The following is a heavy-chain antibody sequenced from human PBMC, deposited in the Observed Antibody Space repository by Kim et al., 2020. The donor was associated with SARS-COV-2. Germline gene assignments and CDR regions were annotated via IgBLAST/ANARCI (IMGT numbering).Heavy chain of an antibody. V-gene: IGHV3-30*04. CDR2: ISYDGSNK. D-gene: IGHD2-2*01. CDR1: GFTFSSYA. CDR3: ARVSEGYCSSTSCSDANYYYYGMDV. Sequence: GGSLRLSCAASGFTFSSYAMHWVRQAPGKGLEWVAVISYDGSNKYYADSVKGRFTISRDNSKNTLYLQMNSLRAEDTAVYYCARVSEGYCSSTSCSDANYYYYGMDVWGQGTTVTVSS. J-gene: IGHJ6*02.